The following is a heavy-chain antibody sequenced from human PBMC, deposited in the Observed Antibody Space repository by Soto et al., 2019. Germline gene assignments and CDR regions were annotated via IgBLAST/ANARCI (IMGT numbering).Heavy chain of an antibody. J-gene: IGHJ4*02. CDR1: GGTFSSYT. D-gene: IGHD5-18*01. Sequence: QVQLVQSGAEVKKPGSSVKVSCKASGGTFSSYTISWVRQAPGQGLEWMGRIIPILGIANYAQKFQGRVTITADKSTSTAYMELSSLRSEDTAVYYCAREPGDTAMGSDYWGQGTLVTVSS. CDR2: IIPILGIA. V-gene: IGHV1-69*02. CDR3: AREPGDTAMGSDY.